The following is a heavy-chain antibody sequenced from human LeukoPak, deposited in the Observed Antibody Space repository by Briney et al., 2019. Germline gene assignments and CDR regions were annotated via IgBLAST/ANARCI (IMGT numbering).Heavy chain of an antibody. D-gene: IGHD3-9*01. CDR2: IWYDGSKK. V-gene: IGHV3-33*01. CDR3: FKHKTAYDILTGYEY. J-gene: IGHJ4*02. Sequence: GWSLRLSCAASAFTFSSYGMHLFRHAPGKGLECVTVIWYDGSKKYYADSVKGRFTISRDNSKNTLYLQMNSLRAEDTAVYYFFKHKTAYDILTGYEYWGQGTLVTVSS. CDR1: AFTFSSYG.